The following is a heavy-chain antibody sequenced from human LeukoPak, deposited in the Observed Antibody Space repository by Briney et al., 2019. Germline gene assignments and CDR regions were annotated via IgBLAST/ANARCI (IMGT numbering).Heavy chain of an antibody. J-gene: IGHJ4*02. CDR2: ISGSGGST. Sequence: GGSLRLSCAASGFTFSSYAMSWVRQAPGKGLEWVSAISGSGGSTYYADSVKGRFTISRDNSKNTLYLQMNSLGAEDTALYFCAKDKRSAMYYFDYWGQGTLVTVS. D-gene: IGHD2-8*01. CDR1: GFTFSSYA. V-gene: IGHV3-23*01. CDR3: AKDKRSAMYYFDY.